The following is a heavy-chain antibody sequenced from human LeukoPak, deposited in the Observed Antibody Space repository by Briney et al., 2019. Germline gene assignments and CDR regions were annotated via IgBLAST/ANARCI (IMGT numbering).Heavy chain of an antibody. D-gene: IGHD2-15*01. Sequence: SETLSLTCAVYGGSFSGYYWSWIRQPPGKGLEWIGEINHSGSTNYNPSLKSRVTISVDTSKNQFSLKLSSVTAADTAVYYCARAEYCSGGSCYGQYYGMDVWGQGTTVTVSS. J-gene: IGHJ6*02. CDR3: ARAEYCSGGSCYGQYYGMDV. CDR1: GGSFSGYY. V-gene: IGHV4-34*01. CDR2: INHSGST.